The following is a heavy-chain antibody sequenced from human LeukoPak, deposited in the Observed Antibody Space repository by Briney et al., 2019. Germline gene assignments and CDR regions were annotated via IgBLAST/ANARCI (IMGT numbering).Heavy chain of an antibody. D-gene: IGHD1-14*01. CDR1: GGSFSGYY. J-gene: IGHJ3*02. V-gene: IGHV4-34*01. CDR3: ARGLYRRITARKDAFDI. CDR2: INHSGST. Sequence: SETLSHTCAVYGGSFSGYYWSWIRQPPGKGLEWIGEINHSGSTNYNPSLKSRVTISVDTSKNQFSLKLSSVTAADTAVYYCARGLYRRITARKDAFDIWGQGTMVTVSS.